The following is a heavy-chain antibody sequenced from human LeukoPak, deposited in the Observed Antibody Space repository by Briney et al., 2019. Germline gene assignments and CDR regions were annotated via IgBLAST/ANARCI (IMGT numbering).Heavy chain of an antibody. CDR1: GFTFSSYS. CDR3: AREYCSGGSCYNLRYFQH. D-gene: IGHD2-15*01. J-gene: IGHJ1*01. V-gene: IGHV3-21*01. CDR2: ISSSSSYI. Sequence: PGVSLRLSCAASGFTFSSYSMNWVRQAPGKGLEWVSSISSSSSYIYYADSVKGRFTISRDNAKNSLYLQMNSLRAEDTAVYYCAREYCSGGSCYNLRYFQHWGQGTLVTVSS.